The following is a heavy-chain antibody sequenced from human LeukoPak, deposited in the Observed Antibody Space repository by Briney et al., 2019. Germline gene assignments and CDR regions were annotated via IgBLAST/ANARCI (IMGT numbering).Heavy chain of an antibody. D-gene: IGHD3-10*02. Sequence: GGSLRLSCAASGFSFYTIGMHWVRQAPGKGLEWVAVISFDGSITYYADSVKGRFTISRDNSKNTLFLQMNSLRPEDTAVYYCAKDRNVGLDAIDVWGQGTLVTVSS. CDR1: GFSFYTIG. V-gene: IGHV3-30*18. J-gene: IGHJ3*01. CDR3: AKDRNVGLDAIDV. CDR2: ISFDGSIT.